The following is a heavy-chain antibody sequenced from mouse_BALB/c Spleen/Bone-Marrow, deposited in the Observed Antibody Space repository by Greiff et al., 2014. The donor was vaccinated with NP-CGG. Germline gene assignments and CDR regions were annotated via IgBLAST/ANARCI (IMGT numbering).Heavy chain of an antibody. Sequence: VQLQQSGAEPMKPGASVKISCKATGYTFSRYWIEWVKQRPGHGLEWIGEILPGSGSTNYNEKFKGKATFTADTSSNTAYMQLSSLTSEDSAVYYCARNYGNYVWFANWGQGTLVTVSA. CDR1: GYTFSRYW. V-gene: IGHV1-9*01. CDR3: ARNYGNYVWFAN. J-gene: IGHJ3*01. D-gene: IGHD2-1*01. CDR2: ILPGSGST.